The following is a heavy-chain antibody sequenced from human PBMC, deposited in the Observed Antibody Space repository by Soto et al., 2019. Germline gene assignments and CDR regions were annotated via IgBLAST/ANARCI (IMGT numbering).Heavy chain of an antibody. D-gene: IGHD2-2*01. J-gene: IGHJ4*02. CDR3: ARGPYCSSSTCRTR. V-gene: IGHV4-30-2*01. CDR1: GGSISSGDYS. Sequence: PSETLSLTCAVSGGSISSGDYSWSWIRQPQGKGLEWIGSMFHSGNPNYNASLKSRVTMSIDKSNNQLSLKLSSVTAADTAVYYCARGPYCSSSTCRTRWGLGTLVTVSS. CDR2: MFHSGNP.